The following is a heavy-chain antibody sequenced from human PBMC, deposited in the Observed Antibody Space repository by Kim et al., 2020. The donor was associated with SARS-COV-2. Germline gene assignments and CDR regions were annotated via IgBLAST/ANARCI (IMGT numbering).Heavy chain of an antibody. CDR3: AKDRYKDGSGSYYNG. CDR1: GFTFSSYG. Sequence: SLRLSCAASGFTFSSYGMHWVRQAPGKGLEWVAVISYDGSNKYYADSVKGRFTISRDNSKNTLYLQMNSLRAEDTAVYYCAKDRYKDGSGSYYNGWGQ. V-gene: IGHV3-30*18. D-gene: IGHD3-10*01. J-gene: IGHJ1*01. CDR2: ISYDGSNK.